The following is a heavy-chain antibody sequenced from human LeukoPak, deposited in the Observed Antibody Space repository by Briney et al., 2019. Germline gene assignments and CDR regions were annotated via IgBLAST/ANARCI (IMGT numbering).Heavy chain of an antibody. D-gene: IGHD4-17*01. CDR1: GFTFSSYS. Sequence: GGSLRLSCAASGFTFSSYSMNWVRQAPGKGLEWVSSISSSSSYIYYADSVKGRFTISRDNAKNSLYLQMNSLRAEDTAVYYCARLPDYRTTVVTAGYYYYGMDVWGQGTTVTVSS. CDR3: ARLPDYRTTVVTAGYYYYGMDV. J-gene: IGHJ6*02. V-gene: IGHV3-21*01. CDR2: ISSSSSYI.